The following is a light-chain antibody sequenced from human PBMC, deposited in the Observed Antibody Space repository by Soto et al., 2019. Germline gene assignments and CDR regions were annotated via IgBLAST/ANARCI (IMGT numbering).Light chain of an antibody. J-gene: IGLJ1*01. CDR3: SSYSITTAYL. CDR1: SSDVGGYDY. CDR2: EVS. V-gene: IGLV2-14*01. Sequence: QSALTQPASVSGSPGQSITISCTGTSSDVGGYDYVSWYQLHPGKAPKLMVFEVSNRPSGVSYRFSGSKSDNTASLTISGLQAEDEADYFCSSYSITTAYLFGPGTKVTV.